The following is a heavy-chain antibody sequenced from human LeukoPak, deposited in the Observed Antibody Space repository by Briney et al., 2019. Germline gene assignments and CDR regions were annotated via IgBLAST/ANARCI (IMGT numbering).Heavy chain of an antibody. CDR3: CGDFDY. CDR1: GITCNSYG. V-gene: IGHV3-30*02. J-gene: IGHJ4*02. D-gene: IGHD2-21*01. Sequence: PGGSLRLYCAASGITCNSYGMQWVRQAPDKGLEWVAFIRYDGSSEYYADSVKGRFTISRDSSKNTLYLQMNSLRGEDTAVYYCCGDFDYWGQGTLVTVSS. CDR2: IRYDGSSE.